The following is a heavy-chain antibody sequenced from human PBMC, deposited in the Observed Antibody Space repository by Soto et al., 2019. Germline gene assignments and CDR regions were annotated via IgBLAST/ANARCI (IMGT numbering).Heavy chain of an antibody. CDR3: ARVIGYSSSWYWWFDP. J-gene: IGHJ5*02. D-gene: IGHD6-13*01. Sequence: SETLSLTCTVSGGSISSYYWSWIRQPPGKGLEWIGYIYYSGSTNYNPSLKSRVTISVDTSKNQFSLKLSSVTAADTAVYYCARVIGYSSSWYWWFDPWGQGTLVTVSS. V-gene: IGHV4-59*01. CDR1: GGSISSYY. CDR2: IYYSGST.